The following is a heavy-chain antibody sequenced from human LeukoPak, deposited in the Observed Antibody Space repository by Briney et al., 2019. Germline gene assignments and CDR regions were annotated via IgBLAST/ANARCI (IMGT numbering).Heavy chain of an antibody. Sequence: GGSLRLSCAASGFTFTKYAMSWVHQAPGKGLEWLSAISSSGDTYYADSVRGRFTISRDNSKNTLYPQMNRLRAEDTAAYYCAKVLATTGTIPLDVWGQGTTVIVSS. CDR1: GFTFTKYA. D-gene: IGHD1-1*01. CDR3: AKVLATTGTIPLDV. CDR2: ISSSGDT. J-gene: IGHJ6*02. V-gene: IGHV3-23*01.